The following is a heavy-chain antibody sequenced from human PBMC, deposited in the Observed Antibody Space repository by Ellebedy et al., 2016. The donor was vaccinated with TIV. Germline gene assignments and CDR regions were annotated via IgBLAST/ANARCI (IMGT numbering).Heavy chain of an antibody. J-gene: IGHJ3*02. CDR2: VSYSGDT. CDR1: GGSISSYS. D-gene: IGHD3-9*01. CDR3: AREQGRAIDWLREDAFDI. Sequence: MPSETLSLTCTVSGGSISSYSWSWIRQPPGKGLEWIGYVSYSGDTKYNPSLESRVTFSIDTPKKQFSLKLSSVTAGDTAVYYCAREQGRAIDWLREDAFDIWGRGTLVTVSS. V-gene: IGHV4-59*01.